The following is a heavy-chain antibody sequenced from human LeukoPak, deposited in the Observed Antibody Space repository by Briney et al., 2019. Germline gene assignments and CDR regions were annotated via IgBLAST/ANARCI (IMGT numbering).Heavy chain of an antibody. Sequence: SETLSLTCAVYGGSFSGYYWSWIRQPPGKGLEWIGEINHSGSTNYNPSLKSRVTISVDTSKNQFSLKLSSVTAADTAVYYCARVYQTIFGVVIPIMRFDPGGQGTLVTVSS. J-gene: IGHJ5*02. V-gene: IGHV4-34*01. CDR1: GGSFSGYY. D-gene: IGHD3-3*01. CDR3: ARVYQTIFGVVIPIMRFDP. CDR2: INHSGST.